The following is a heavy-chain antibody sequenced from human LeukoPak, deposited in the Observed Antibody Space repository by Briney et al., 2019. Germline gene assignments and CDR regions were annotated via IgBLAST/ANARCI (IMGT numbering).Heavy chain of an antibody. Sequence: ASVKVSCKASGYTFTGYYMHWVRHAPGQGLEWMGWINPNSGDTNYAQKFQGRVTMTRDTSISTAYMELTRLRSDDTAVYFCARPNTFYYGSGRHFLITYLDSWGQGTLVTVSS. V-gene: IGHV1-2*02. CDR3: ARPNTFYYGSGRHFLITYLDS. J-gene: IGHJ4*02. CDR1: GYTFTGYY. CDR2: INPNSGDT. D-gene: IGHD3-10*01.